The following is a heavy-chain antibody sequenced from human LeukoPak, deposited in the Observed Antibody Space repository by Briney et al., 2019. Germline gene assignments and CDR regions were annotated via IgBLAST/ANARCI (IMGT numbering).Heavy chain of an antibody. Sequence: GGSLRLSCAASGFTFTTYAMSWVRQAPGKELEWVSTLSPSGVRTYYTDSVKGRFTISRDNSKNTLYLQMNSLRAEDTAVYYCAKDRVRAYYDSSGYYPDAFDIWGQGTMVIVSS. CDR3: AKDRVRAYYDSSGYYPDAFDI. D-gene: IGHD3-22*01. CDR2: LSPSGVRT. V-gene: IGHV3-23*01. J-gene: IGHJ3*02. CDR1: GFTFTTYA.